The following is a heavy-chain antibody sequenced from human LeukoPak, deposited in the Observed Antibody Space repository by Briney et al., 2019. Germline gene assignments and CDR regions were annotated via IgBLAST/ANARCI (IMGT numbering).Heavy chain of an antibody. CDR2: IYSGGST. CDR1: GFTVSSNY. J-gene: IGHJ3*02. CDR3: AGGGSGGTWYAFDI. V-gene: IGHV3-53*01. D-gene: IGHD1-26*01. Sequence: PGGSLRLSCAASGFTVSSNYMSWVRQAPGKGLEWVSVIYSGGSTYYADSVKGRFTISRDNSMNTLYLQMNSLRAEDTAVYYCAGGGSGGTWYAFDIWGQGTMVTVSS.